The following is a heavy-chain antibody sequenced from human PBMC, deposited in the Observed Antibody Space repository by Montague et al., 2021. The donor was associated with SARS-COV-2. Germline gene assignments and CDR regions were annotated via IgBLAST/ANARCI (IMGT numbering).Heavy chain of an antibody. J-gene: IGHJ4*02. V-gene: IGHV4-34*01. D-gene: IGHD3-22*01. CDR2: INHRGTS. CDR1: GGSFSDYF. CDR3: ARGCQHFNMIVVVMTGGEYYFDS. Sequence: SETLSLTCAVYGGSFSDYFWTWIRQPPGKGLEWIGEINHRGTSYYNPSLKSRVSISVDTSKNQFSLYLGYVTAADTAVYYCARGCQHFNMIVVVMTGGEYYFDSWGQGTLVTVSS.